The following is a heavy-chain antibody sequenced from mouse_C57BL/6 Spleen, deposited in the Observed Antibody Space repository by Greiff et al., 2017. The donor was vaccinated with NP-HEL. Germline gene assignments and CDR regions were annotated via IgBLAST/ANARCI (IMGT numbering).Heavy chain of an antibody. CDR1: GFSLSTSGMG. J-gene: IGHJ2*01. CDR2: IYWDDDK. CDR3: ARSPITTVVPYYFDY. D-gene: IGHD1-1*01. Sequence: KVSGPGILQSSQTLSLTCSFSGFSLSTSGMGVSWIRQPSGKGLEWLAHIYWDDDKRYNPSLKSRLTISKDASRNQVFLKITSVDTADTATYYCARSPITTVVPYYFDYWGQGTTLTVSS. V-gene: IGHV8-12*01.